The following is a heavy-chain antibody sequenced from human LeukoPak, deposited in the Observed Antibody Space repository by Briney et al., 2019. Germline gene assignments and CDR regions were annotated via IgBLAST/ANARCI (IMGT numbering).Heavy chain of an antibody. CDR2: VSYDETNK. CDR3: ARAFGCSGTSCHARWGYYYYAMDV. J-gene: IGHJ6*02. D-gene: IGHD2-2*01. CDR1: ASTFSNDA. Sequence: GGSLRLSCAASASTFSNDAIHWVRQAPGKGLEWVAVVSYDETNKYYADSVKGRFTISRDNSKNTVYLQMSSLRAEDTAMYYCARAFGCSGTSCHARWGYYYYAMDVWGRGTTVTVSS. V-gene: IGHV3-30-3*01.